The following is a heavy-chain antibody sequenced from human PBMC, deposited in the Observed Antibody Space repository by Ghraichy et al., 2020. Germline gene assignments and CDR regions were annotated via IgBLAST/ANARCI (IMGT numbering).Heavy chain of an antibody. D-gene: IGHD5-24*01. CDR3: ARTLEWAIFDL. Sequence: LSLTCAASGFTFSSYGMHWVRQAPGKGLEWVAVIWYDGSNKYYADSVKGRFTISRDNSKNTLYLQMNSLRAEDTAVYYCARTLEWAIFDLWGRGTLVTVSS. CDR2: IWYDGSNK. V-gene: IGHV3-33*08. CDR1: GFTFSSYG. J-gene: IGHJ2*01.